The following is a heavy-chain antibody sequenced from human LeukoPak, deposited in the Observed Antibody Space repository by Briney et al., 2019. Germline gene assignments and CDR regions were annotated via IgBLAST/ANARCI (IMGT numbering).Heavy chain of an antibody. J-gene: IGHJ4*02. D-gene: IGHD2-15*01. CDR2: INPNSDGT. Sequence: ASVKVSCKASGYTFTGYYMHWVRQAPGQGLEWMGWINPNSDGTNYAQKFQGGVTMTRDTSISTAYMELSRRRSDDTAVYYCAGGPGVYCSGGSCWVYWGQGTLVTVSS. V-gene: IGHV1-2*02. CDR3: AGGPGVYCSGGSCWVY. CDR1: GYTFTGYY.